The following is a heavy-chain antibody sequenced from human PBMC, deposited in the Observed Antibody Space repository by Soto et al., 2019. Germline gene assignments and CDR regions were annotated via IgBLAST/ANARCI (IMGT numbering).Heavy chain of an antibody. Sequence: GESLISCTGSGYSFANYWITWVRQMPGKGLAWMGRIDPADSYTNYSPSFQGHVTFSVDKSIDTAYLQWRRLQASDTGMYYWARRHSSSSGFDPWGQGTLVTVSS. J-gene: IGHJ5*02. D-gene: IGHD6-6*01. CDR2: IDPADSYT. CDR3: ARRHSSSSGFDP. V-gene: IGHV5-10-1*01. CDR1: GYSFANYW.